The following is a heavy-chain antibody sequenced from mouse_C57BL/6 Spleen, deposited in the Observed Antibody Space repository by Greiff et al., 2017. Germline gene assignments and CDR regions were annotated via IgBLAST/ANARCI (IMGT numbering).Heavy chain of an antibody. Sequence: QVQLQQSGAELARPGASVKMSCKASGYTFTSYTMHWVKQRPGQGLEWIGYINPSSGYTKYNQKFKDKATLTADKSSSTAYMQLSSLTSEDSAVYYCASHYDYDWFAYWGQGTLVTVSA. CDR1: GYTFTSYT. CDR2: INPSSGYT. V-gene: IGHV1-4*01. J-gene: IGHJ3*01. D-gene: IGHD2-4*01. CDR3: ASHYDYDWFAY.